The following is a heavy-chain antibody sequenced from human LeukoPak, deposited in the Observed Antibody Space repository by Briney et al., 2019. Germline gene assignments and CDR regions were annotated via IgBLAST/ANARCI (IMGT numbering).Heavy chain of an antibody. CDR1: GFTVSSNY. CDR3: ARGHVGSGSYYFDY. J-gene: IGHJ4*02. Sequence: PGGSLRLSCAASGFTVSSNYMSWVRQAPGKGLEWVSVIYSGGSTYYADSVKGRFTISRDNSKNTLYLQMNSLRAEDTAVYYCARGHVGSGSYYFDYWGQGTLVTVSS. V-gene: IGHV3-53*01. CDR2: IYSGGST. D-gene: IGHD3-10*01.